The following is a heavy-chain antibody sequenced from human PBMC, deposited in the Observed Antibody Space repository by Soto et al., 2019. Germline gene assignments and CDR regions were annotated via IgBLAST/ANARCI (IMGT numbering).Heavy chain of an antibody. CDR3: AGTFVVVPAAIDYYYYYYMDV. CDR1: GGSISSGGYY. CDR2: IYYSGST. J-gene: IGHJ6*03. V-gene: IGHV4-31*03. D-gene: IGHD2-2*01. Sequence: SETLSLTCTVSGGSISSGGYYWSWIRQHPGKGLEWIGYIYYSGSTYYNPSLKSRVTISVDTSKNQFSLKLSSVTAADTAVYYGAGTFVVVPAAIDYYYYYYMDVWGKGTTVTVSS.